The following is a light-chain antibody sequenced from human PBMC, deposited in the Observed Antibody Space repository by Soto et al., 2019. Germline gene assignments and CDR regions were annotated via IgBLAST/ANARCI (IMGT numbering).Light chain of an antibody. V-gene: IGKV3-15*01. CDR3: QQHKNWRPIT. CDR2: GAS. Sequence: EIVMTQSPATLSVSPGERATLSCRASQSVSSNLAWYQQKPGQAPRLLIYGASTRATGIPARFSGSGSGTEVSLTISSMLSEDFSVYYCQQHKNWRPITFGQGTRLEIK. J-gene: IGKJ5*01. CDR1: QSVSSN.